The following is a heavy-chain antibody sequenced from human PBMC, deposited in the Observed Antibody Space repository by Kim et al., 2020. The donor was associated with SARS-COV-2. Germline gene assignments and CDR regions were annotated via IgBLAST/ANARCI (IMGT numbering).Heavy chain of an antibody. V-gene: IGHV4-34*01. CDR1: GGSFSGYY. J-gene: IGHJ5*02. CDR3: ARRNYDSRGYYWFDP. D-gene: IGHD3-22*01. Sequence: SETLSLTCAVYGGSFSGYYCSWIRQSPGKGLEWIGEINHSGSTNYNPSLKSRVTISVDTSKNHFSLKLTSVTAADTAGYYCARRNYDSRGYYWFDPWGQ. CDR2: INHSGST.